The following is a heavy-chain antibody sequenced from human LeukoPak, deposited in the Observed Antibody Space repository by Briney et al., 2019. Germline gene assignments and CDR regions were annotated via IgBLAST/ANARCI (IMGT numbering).Heavy chain of an antibody. J-gene: IGHJ4*02. CDR2: IYHSGST. CDR1: GYSISSGYY. V-gene: IGHV4-38-2*02. Sequence: PSETLSLTCTVSGYSISSGYYWGWIRRPPGKGLEWIGSIYHSGSTYYNPSLKSRVTISVDTSKNQFSLKLSSVTAADTAVYYCARDWEAYGDYGSQDDYWGQGTLVTVSS. D-gene: IGHD4-17*01. CDR3: ARDWEAYGDYGSQDDY.